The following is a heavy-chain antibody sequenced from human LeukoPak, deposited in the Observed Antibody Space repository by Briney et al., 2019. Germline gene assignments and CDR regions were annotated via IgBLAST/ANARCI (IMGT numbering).Heavy chain of an antibody. CDR3: AKKDTIFGVVNPPDY. D-gene: IGHD3-3*01. Sequence: GGSLRLSCAASGFTFSSYAMHWVRQAPGKGLEYVSTISSNGGSTYYANSVKGRFTISRDNSKNTLYLQMNSLRAEDTAVYYCAKKDTIFGVVNPPDYWGQGTLVTVSS. V-gene: IGHV3-64*01. CDR1: GFTFSSYA. CDR2: ISSNGGST. J-gene: IGHJ4*02.